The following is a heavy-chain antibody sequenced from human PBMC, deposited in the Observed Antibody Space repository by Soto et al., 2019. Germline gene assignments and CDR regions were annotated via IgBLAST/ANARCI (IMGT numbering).Heavy chain of an antibody. D-gene: IGHD1-20*01. CDR2: ISAYNGNT. Sequence: QVQLVQSGAEVKKPGASVKVSCKASGYTFTSYGISWVRQAPGQGLEWMGWISAYNGNTNYAQKLQGRVTMTSDTSTSTAYMELRSLRSDDTAVYYCARAPRYNWKESSFDYWGQGTLVTVSS. J-gene: IGHJ4*02. CDR3: ARAPRYNWKESSFDY. CDR1: GYTFTSYG. V-gene: IGHV1-18*01.